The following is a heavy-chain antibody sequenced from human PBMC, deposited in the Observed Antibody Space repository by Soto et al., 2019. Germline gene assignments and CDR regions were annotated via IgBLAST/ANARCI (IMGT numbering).Heavy chain of an antibody. CDR3: ARGFPSMTYYGEYYFDY. CDR1: GFTVSTNY. Sequence: GVLRLSCEAFGFTVSTNYMGWVLQTPGKGLEWVSVFYSGGSTFYADSVKGRFTISRDNSRNTLYLQMRSLRAEDTAVYYCARGFPSMTYYGEYYFDYWGQGTLVTVSS. V-gene: IGHV3-53*01. D-gene: IGHD3-10*01. J-gene: IGHJ4*02. CDR2: FYSGGST.